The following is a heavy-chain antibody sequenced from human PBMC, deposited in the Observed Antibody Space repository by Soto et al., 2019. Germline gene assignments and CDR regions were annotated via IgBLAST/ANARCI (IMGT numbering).Heavy chain of an antibody. J-gene: IGHJ4*02. V-gene: IGHV1-46*03. CDR1: GYTLTNYY. Sequence: ASVKVSCKASGYTLTNYYVHWVRQAPGQGLGWMGIINPSGGSTSYAQNFQGRVTMTRDTSTSTVYMELSSLRSEDTAVYYCAATPSYYFDYWGQGTLVT. D-gene: IGHD1-26*01. CDR3: AATPSYYFDY. CDR2: INPSGGST.